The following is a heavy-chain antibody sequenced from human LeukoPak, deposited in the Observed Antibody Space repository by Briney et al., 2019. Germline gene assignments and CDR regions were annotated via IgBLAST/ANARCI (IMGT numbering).Heavy chain of an antibody. CDR2: IYTSGST. V-gene: IGHV4-61*02. Sequence: SETLSLTCTVSGGSFSSGSYYWSWIRQPAGKGLEWIGRIYTSGSTNYNPSLKSRVTISVDTSKNQFSLKLSSVTAADTAVYYCARDLGFTYYDFWSGYFMGDAFDIWGQGTMVTVSS. D-gene: IGHD3-3*01. CDR1: GGSFSSGSYY. CDR3: ARDLGFTYYDFWSGYFMGDAFDI. J-gene: IGHJ3*02.